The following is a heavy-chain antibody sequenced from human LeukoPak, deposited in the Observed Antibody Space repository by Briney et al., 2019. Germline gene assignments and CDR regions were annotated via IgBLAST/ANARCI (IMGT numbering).Heavy chain of an antibody. V-gene: IGHV3-48*04. Sequence: GGTLRLSCAASGFTFSSYGMSWVRQAPGKGLEWVSHISRDGSTVYYRDSVKGRFTISRDNVKNSLYLHMNSLRVEDTGVYYCARDLGDWYSSGFDDWGQGSLVIVSS. D-gene: IGHD3-10*01. CDR3: ARDLGDWYSSGFDD. J-gene: IGHJ4*02. CDR1: GFTFSSYG. CDR2: ISRDGSTV.